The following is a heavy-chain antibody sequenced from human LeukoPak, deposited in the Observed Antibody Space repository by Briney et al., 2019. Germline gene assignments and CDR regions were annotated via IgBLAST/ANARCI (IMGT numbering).Heavy chain of an antibody. D-gene: IGHD6-13*01. Sequence: VASVKVSCKASGYTFTSYGISWVRQAPGQGLEWMGWISVYNGNTNYAQKLQGRVTMTTDTSTSTAYMELRSLRSDDTAVYYCARVWGAAGRAEYFQHWGQGTLVTVSS. V-gene: IGHV1-18*01. J-gene: IGHJ1*01. CDR1: GYTFTSYG. CDR3: ARVWGAAGRAEYFQH. CDR2: ISVYNGNT.